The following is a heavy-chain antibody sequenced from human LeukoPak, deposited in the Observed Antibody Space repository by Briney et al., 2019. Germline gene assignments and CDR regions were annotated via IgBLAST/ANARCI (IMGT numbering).Heavy chain of an antibody. CDR3: AREGGSSGYYSHGPYFDY. Sequence: ASVKVSCKASGYTFTSYGISWVRQAPGQGLEWMGWISAYNGNTNYAQKLQGRVTMTTDTSASTAYMELSSLRSEDTAVYYCAREGGSSGYYSHGPYFDYWGQGTLVTVSS. CDR1: GYTFTSYG. V-gene: IGHV1-18*01. J-gene: IGHJ4*02. D-gene: IGHD3-22*01. CDR2: ISAYNGNT.